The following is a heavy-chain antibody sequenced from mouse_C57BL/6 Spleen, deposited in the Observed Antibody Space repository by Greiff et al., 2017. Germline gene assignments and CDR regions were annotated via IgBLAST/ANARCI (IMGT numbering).Heavy chain of an antibody. CDR3: GRRGDGSSLYAMDY. CDR1: GYTFTSYW. D-gene: IGHD1-1*01. V-gene: IGHV1-69*01. CDR2: IDPSDSYT. J-gene: IGHJ4*01. Sequence: VQLQQPGAELVMPGGSVKLSCKASGYTFTSYWMHWVKQRPGQGLEWIGEIDPSDSYTNYNQKFKGKSTLTVDKSSSTAYMQLSSLTSEDSAVYYCGRRGDGSSLYAMDYWGQGTSVTVSS.